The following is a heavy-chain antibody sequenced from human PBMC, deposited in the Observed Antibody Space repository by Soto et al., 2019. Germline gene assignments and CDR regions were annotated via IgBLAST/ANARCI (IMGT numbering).Heavy chain of an antibody. Sequence: QITLKESGPTLVKPTQTLTLTCTFSGFSLSTSGVGVGWIRQPPGKALEWLALIYWDVDKRYSPSLTSRLTITKDTSKNQVVLIMTNMDPVDTATYYCAHRLWIEDDYDDSFDYWGQGTLVTVSS. D-gene: IGHD4-17*01. CDR1: GFSLSTSGVG. CDR3: AHRLWIEDDYDDSFDY. J-gene: IGHJ4*02. CDR2: IYWDVDK. V-gene: IGHV2-5*02.